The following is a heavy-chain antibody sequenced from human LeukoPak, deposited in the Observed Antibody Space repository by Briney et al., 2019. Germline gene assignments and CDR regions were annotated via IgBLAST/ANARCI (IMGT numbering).Heavy chain of an antibody. CDR3: ARSPYYYGSGSYYPYYYYYYGMDV. J-gene: IGHJ6*02. CDR1: GLTFSSYS. CDR2: ISSSSSYI. V-gene: IGHV3-21*01. D-gene: IGHD3-10*01. Sequence: PGGSLRLSCAASGLTFSSYSMNWVRQAPGKGLEWVSSISSSSSYIYYADSVKGRFTISRDNAKNSLYLQMNSLRAEDTAVYYCARSPYYYGSGSYYPYYYYYYGMDVWGQGTTVTVSS.